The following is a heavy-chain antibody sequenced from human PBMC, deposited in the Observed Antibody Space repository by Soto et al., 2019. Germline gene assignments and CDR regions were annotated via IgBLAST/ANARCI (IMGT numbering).Heavy chain of an antibody. D-gene: IGHD2-15*01. J-gene: IGHJ4*02. Sequence: PSETLSLTCAVSGGSISTSNWWSWVRQAPGKGLEWVGRIRNKANSYATEYAASVEGRFTIYRDESKNTAYLEMNSLKTEDTAVYYCTKRYCSGGNCHYDYWGQGTLVTVSS. CDR2: IRNKANSYAT. CDR1: GGSISTSNW. V-gene: IGHV3-73*01. CDR3: TKRYCSGGNCHYDY.